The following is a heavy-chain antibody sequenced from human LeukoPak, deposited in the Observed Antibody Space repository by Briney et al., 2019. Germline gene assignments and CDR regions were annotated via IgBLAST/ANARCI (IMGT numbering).Heavy chain of an antibody. Sequence: GGSLRLSCTASGFTFSSHSMNWVRQAPGKGLEWVSSISSSSSYIYYADSVKGRFTISRDNAKNSLYLQMNSLRAEDTAVYYCARDGVYSSSSPPPFYYYYGMDVWGQGTTVTVSS. V-gene: IGHV3-21*01. D-gene: IGHD6-13*01. CDR3: ARDGVYSSSSPPPFYYYYGMDV. CDR2: ISSSSSYI. J-gene: IGHJ6*02. CDR1: GFTFSSHS.